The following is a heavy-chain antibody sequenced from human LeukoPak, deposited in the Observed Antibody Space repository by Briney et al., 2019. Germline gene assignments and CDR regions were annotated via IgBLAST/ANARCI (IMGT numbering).Heavy chain of an antibody. CDR2: IIPILGIA. CDR1: GGTFSSYA. CDR3: ARDSNGGSWYVGGDY. D-gene: IGHD2-15*01. Sequence: SVKVSCKASGGTFSSYAISWVRQAPGQGLEWMGRIIPILGIANYAQKFQGRVTITADKSTSTAYMELSSLRSEDTAVYYCARDSNGGSWYVGGDYWGQGTLVTVSS. J-gene: IGHJ4*02. V-gene: IGHV1-69*04.